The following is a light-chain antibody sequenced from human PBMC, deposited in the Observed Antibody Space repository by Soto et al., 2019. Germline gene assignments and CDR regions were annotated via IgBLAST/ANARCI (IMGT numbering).Light chain of an antibody. J-gene: IGKJ4*01. CDR1: QPINDN. CDR2: GAI. CDR3: QQYHSWPPLT. Sequence: EIVMTQSPATLSVSPGVRVTLSCRASQPINDNVAWYQQKPGQAPRLLMYGAITRATGIPARFSGSGSGTEFTLTISSLQSEDFAVYYCQQYHSWPPLTFGGGTKVDIK. V-gene: IGKV3-15*01.